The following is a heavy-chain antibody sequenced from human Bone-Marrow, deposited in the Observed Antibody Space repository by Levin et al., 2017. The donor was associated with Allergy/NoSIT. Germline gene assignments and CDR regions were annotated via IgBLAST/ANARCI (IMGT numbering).Heavy chain of an antibody. D-gene: IGHD6-13*01. J-gene: IGHJ2*01. Sequence: PGGSLRLSCAASGFTFSSYWMSWVRQAPGKGLEWVANIKQDGSEKYYVDSVKGRFTISRDNAKNSLYLQMNSLRAEDTAVYYCARDASPSSSWHSGWYFDLWGRGTLVTVSS. V-gene: IGHV3-7*01. CDR1: GFTFSSYW. CDR2: IKQDGSEK. CDR3: ARDASPSSSWHSGWYFDL.